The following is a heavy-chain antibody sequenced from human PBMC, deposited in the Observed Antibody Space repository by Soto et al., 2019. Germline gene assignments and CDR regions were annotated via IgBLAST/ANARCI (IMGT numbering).Heavy chain of an antibody. CDR3: ARDHGDYPYYYYGMDV. D-gene: IGHD4-17*01. J-gene: IGHJ6*02. CDR1: GGTFSSYA. Sequence: QVQLVQSGAEVKKPGSSVKVSCKASGGTFSSYAISWVRQAPGQGLEWMGGIIPIFGTANYAQKFQGRVRITXXEXTXXAYMELSSLRSEDTAVYYCARDHGDYPYYYYGMDVWGQGTTVTVSS. CDR2: IIPIFGTA. V-gene: IGHV1-69*05.